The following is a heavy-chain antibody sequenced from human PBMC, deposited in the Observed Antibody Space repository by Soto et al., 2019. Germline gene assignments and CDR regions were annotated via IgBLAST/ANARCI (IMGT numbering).Heavy chain of an antibody. CDR3: ARGGSSDWQVAFDF. J-gene: IGHJ3*01. Sequence: LSLTCTVYGGSFSGYFWNWIRQSPGKGLEWIGKVNHNGRNNYNPSLKSRVTISMDMSKNQFSLKLTSVTAADTAVYYCARGGSSDWQVAFDFWGQGTMVTVSS. V-gene: IGHV4-34*01. D-gene: IGHD6-19*01. CDR2: VNHNGRN. CDR1: GGSFSGYF.